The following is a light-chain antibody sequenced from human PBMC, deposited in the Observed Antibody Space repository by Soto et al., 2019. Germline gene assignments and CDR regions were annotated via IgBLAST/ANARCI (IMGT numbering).Light chain of an antibody. V-gene: IGLV2-11*01. Sequence: QSMLTQPPSVSGSPGQSVTISCTGTSSDVGAYNFVSWYQQYPGKAPKLIIFDVSARPSGVPDRFSGSKSGNTASLTISGLQADDEADYYCCSYAGTYSPVLGGGTKLTVL. CDR3: CSYAGTYSPV. CDR2: DVS. CDR1: SSDVGAYNF. J-gene: IGLJ2*01.